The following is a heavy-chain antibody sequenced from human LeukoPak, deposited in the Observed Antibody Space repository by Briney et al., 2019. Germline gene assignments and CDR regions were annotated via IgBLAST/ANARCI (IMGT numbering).Heavy chain of an antibody. CDR1: GFTFSVYW. Sequence: GGSLRLSCAASGFTFSVYWMSWVRQAPGKGLEWVANIKQDGSEKYYVDSVKGRFIISRDNAKNSLYLQMNSLRVEDTAVYYCARDFDRLIRKIGRESLYYYYYYMDVWGKGTTVTVSS. J-gene: IGHJ6*03. CDR2: IKQDGSEK. D-gene: IGHD3-9*01. V-gene: IGHV3-7*01. CDR3: ARDFDRLIRKIGRESLYYYYYYMDV.